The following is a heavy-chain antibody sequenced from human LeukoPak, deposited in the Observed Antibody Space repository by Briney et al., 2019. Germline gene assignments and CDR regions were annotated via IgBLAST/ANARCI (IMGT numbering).Heavy chain of an antibody. J-gene: IGHJ3*02. V-gene: IGHV3-53*01. D-gene: IGHD1-26*01. Sequence: HPGGPLRLSCAASGFTVSDNYMTWVRQAPGKGLEWVSSIYSAGATHYAESVKGRFTISRDNSKNTLYLQMNSLRAEDMAVYYCARIEWERLGRAFDIWGQGTMVTVSS. CDR2: IYSAGAT. CDR3: ARIEWERLGRAFDI. CDR1: GFTVSDNY.